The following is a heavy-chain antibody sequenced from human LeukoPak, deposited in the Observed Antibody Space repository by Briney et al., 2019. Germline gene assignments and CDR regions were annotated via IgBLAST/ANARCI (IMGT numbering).Heavy chain of an antibody. V-gene: IGHV6-1*01. Sequence: SQTLSLTCAISGDSVSSNSAAWNWIRPSPSRGLEWLGRTYYRSKWYNDYAVSVKSRITINPDASKNQFSLQLNSVTPEDTAVYYCASTGYSSSWYHWFDPWGQGTLVTVSS. J-gene: IGHJ5*02. CDR1: GDSVSSNSAA. D-gene: IGHD6-13*01. CDR3: ASTGYSSSWYHWFDP. CDR2: TYYRSKWYN.